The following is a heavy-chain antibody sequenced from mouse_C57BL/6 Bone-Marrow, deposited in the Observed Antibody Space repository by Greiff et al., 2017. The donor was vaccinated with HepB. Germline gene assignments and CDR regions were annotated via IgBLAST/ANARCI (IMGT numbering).Heavy chain of an antibody. Sequence: VHVKQSGAELVKPGASVKLSCTASGFNIKDYYMHWVKQRTEQGLEWIGRIDPEDGETKYAPKFQGKATITADTSSNTAYLQLSSLTSEDTAVYYCARDTTVVATRGYWYFDVWGTGTTVTVSS. J-gene: IGHJ1*03. CDR1: GFNIKDYY. CDR3: ARDTTVVATRGYWYFDV. D-gene: IGHD1-1*01. V-gene: IGHV14-2*01. CDR2: IDPEDGET.